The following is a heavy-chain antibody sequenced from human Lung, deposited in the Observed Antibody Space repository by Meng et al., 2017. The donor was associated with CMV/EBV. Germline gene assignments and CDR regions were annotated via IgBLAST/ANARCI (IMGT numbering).Heavy chain of an antibody. Sequence: QVQLAQSGAEVKEPGASVKISCQASGYSFSGFYLNWARQAPGHGLEWLGRVNPISDDTHLAQKFEGRITVTRGATINTAFMELTRLRPDDTAVYYCAKSSDNGWSSWGPGTLVTVSS. CDR2: VNPISDDT. CDR1: GYSFSGFY. CDR3: AKSSDNGWSS. J-gene: IGHJ4*01. V-gene: IGHV1-2*06. D-gene: IGHD6-19*01.